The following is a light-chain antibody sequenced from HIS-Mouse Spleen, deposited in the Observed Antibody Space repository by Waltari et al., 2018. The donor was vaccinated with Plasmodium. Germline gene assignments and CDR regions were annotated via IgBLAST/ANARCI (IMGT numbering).Light chain of an antibody. J-gene: IGLJ3*02. CDR1: SGINVGTYR. CDR3: MIWHSSAWV. Sequence: QAVLTQPSSLSASPGASASLPCTLRSGINVGTYRIYWYQQNPGTPPQSLLRYKSDSDKQQGSGVPSRFSGSKDASANAGILLISGLQSEDEADYYCMIWHSSAWVFGGGTKLTVL. CDR2: YKSDSDK. V-gene: IGLV5-45*03.